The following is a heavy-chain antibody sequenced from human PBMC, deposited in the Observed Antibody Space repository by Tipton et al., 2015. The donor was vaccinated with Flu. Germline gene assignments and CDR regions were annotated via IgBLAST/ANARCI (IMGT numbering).Heavy chain of an antibody. J-gene: IGHJ4*02. V-gene: IGHV4-4*07. CDR1: GGSISSYY. CDR3: ARAATSGQRGLDY. D-gene: IGHD1-1*01. CDR2: ISPNGNT. Sequence: TLSLTCTVSGGSISSYYWSWIRQPAGKGLEWIGRISPNGNTNYNPSFKSRVTMSVDTSKSQFSLNVTSVTAADTAVYYCARAATSGQRGLDYWGQGTLVTVSS.